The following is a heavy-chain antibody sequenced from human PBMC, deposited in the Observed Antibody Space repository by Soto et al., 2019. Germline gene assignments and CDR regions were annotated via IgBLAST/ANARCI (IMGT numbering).Heavy chain of an antibody. Sequence: PGGSLRLSCAASGFTFSGSAMHWVRQASGKGLEWVGRIRSKANSYATAYAASVKGRFTISRDDSKNTAYLQMNSLKTEDTAVYYCTRRKIVAGGDHFDYWGQGTLVTVSS. CDR3: TRRKIVAGGDHFDY. J-gene: IGHJ4*02. V-gene: IGHV3-73*01. CDR1: GFTFSGSA. D-gene: IGHD5-12*01. CDR2: IRSKANSYAT.